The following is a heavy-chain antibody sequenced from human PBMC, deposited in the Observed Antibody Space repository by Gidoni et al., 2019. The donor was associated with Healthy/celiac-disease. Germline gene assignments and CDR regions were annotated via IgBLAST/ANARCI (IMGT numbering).Heavy chain of an antibody. CDR1: GYTFTGYY. CDR2: INPNSGGT. D-gene: IGHD5-18*01. J-gene: IGHJ4*02. CDR3: ATGPTSTPHSYGYSWNY. V-gene: IGHV1-2*02. Sequence: QVQLVQSGAEVKKPGASVKVSCKASGYTFTGYYMHWVRQAPGQGLEWMGWINPNSGGTNYAQKFQGRVTMTRDTSISTAYMELSRLRSDDTAVYYCATGPTSTPHSYGYSWNYWGQGTLVTVSS.